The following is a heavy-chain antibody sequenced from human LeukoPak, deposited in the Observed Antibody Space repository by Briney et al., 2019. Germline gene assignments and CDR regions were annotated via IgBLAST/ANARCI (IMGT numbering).Heavy chain of an antibody. Sequence: GGSLRLSCAASGFTFSSYSMHWVRQPTGKGLEWVSAIGTAGDTYYPGSVKGRFTISRENSNNTLYLQMNSLRPEDTAVYYCARADYYTSGTYRYYFDYWGQGTLVTVSS. J-gene: IGHJ4*02. CDR2: IGTAGDT. V-gene: IGHV3-13*01. D-gene: IGHD3-10*01. CDR3: ARADYYTSGTYRYYFDY. CDR1: GFTFSSYS.